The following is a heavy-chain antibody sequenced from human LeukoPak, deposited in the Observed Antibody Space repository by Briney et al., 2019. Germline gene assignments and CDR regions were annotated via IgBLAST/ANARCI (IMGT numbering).Heavy chain of an antibody. Sequence: PGGSLRLSCAASGFIFDTYGMHWVRQAPGRGLEWVAVIWYDGSKKYFADSVKGRFTISRDNSKSTLYLQMNSLRAEDTAVYYCARGYCSGNACDLDYWGQGTLVTVSS. V-gene: IGHV3-33*01. D-gene: IGHD2-15*01. CDR2: IWYDGSKK. CDR3: ARGYCSGNACDLDY. J-gene: IGHJ4*02. CDR1: GFIFDTYG.